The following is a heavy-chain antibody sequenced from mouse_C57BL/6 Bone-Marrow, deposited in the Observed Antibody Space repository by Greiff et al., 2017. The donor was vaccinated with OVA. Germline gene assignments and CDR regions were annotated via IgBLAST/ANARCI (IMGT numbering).Heavy chain of an antibody. CDR1: GYTFTSYD. V-gene: IGHV1-85*01. D-gene: IGHD1-1*01. CDR2: IYPRDGST. Sequence: QVQLQQSGPELVKPGASVKLSCKASGYTFTSYDINWVKQRPGQGLEWIGWIYPRDGSTKYNEKFKGKATLTVDTSSSTAYMELHSLTSEDSAVDFCARGEHYYGSSPFAYWGQGTLVTVSA. CDR3: ARGEHYYGSSPFAY. J-gene: IGHJ3*01.